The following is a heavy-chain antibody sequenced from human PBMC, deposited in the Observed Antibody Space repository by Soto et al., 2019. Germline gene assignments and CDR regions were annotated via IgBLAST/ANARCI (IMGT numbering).Heavy chain of an antibody. J-gene: IGHJ5*02. CDR2: IKQDGSER. V-gene: IGHV3-7*01. Sequence: GGSLRLSCAASGFTFSNYWMSWVRQAPGKGLEWVANIKQDGSERNYVDSVKGRFTISRDNAENSLYLQMNSLRAEDTAVYYCASARHIGPWGQGTLVTSPQ. CDR1: GFTFSNYW. CDR3: ASARHIGP. D-gene: IGHD2-21*01.